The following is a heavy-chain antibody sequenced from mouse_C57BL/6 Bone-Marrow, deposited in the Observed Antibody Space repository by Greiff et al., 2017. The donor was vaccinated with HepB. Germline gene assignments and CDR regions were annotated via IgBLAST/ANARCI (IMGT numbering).Heavy chain of an antibody. CDR2: ISDGGSYT. Sequence: EVMLVESGGGLVKPGGSLKLSCAASGFTFSSYAMSWVRQTPEKRLEWVATISDGGSYTYYPDNVKGRFTISRDNAKNNLYLQMSHLKSEDTAMCDCARVGSYAMDYWGQGTAVTVSS. J-gene: IGHJ4*01. V-gene: IGHV5-4*03. CDR3: ARVGSYAMDY. CDR1: GFTFSSYA.